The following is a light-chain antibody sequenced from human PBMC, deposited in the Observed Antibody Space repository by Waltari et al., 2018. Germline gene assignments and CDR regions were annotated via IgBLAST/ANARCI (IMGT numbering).Light chain of an antibody. CDR3: QQYFDTPPN. Sequence: DIVLTQTPLSSPVTLGQPASISCRSSQSLVHSGGNTYLSWLQQRPGQPHRLLISKISNRCSGVPDRFSGSGAGTDFTLKISRVEAEDVGVYYCQQYFDTPPNFGPGTTVDIK. J-gene: IGKJ3*01. V-gene: IGKV2-24*01. CDR2: KIS. CDR1: QSLVHSGGNTY.